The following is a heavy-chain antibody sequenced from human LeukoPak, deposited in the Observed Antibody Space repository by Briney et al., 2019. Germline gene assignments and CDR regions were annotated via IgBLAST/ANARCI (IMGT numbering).Heavy chain of an antibody. Sequence: GGSLRLSCAASGFTFSSYALSWVRQAPGKGLEWVSAISGSGGSTYYADSVKGRFTISRDNSKNTLYLQMSSLRAEDTAVYYCAKGGTMVRGVISAAPFDYWGQRTLVTVSS. CDR3: AKGGTMVRGVISAAPFDY. CDR1: GFTFSSYA. J-gene: IGHJ4*02. D-gene: IGHD3-10*01. V-gene: IGHV3-23*01. CDR2: ISGSGGST.